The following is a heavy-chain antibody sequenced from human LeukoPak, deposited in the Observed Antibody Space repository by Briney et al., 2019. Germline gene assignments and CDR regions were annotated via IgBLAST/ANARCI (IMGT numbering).Heavy chain of an antibody. D-gene: IGHD1-26*01. Sequence: WETLSLTCTVSGGSISSSSYYWGWIRQPPGKGLEWIGSIYYSGSTYYNPSLKSRVTISVDTSKNQFSLKLSSVTAADTAVYYCARRVGATSLHWFDPWGQGTLVTVSS. CDR3: ARRVGATSLHWFDP. CDR1: GGSISSSSYY. CDR2: IYYSGST. V-gene: IGHV4-39*01. J-gene: IGHJ5*02.